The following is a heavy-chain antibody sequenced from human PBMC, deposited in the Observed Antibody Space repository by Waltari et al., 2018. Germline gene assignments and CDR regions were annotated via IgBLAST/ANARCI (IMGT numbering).Heavy chain of an antibody. J-gene: IGHJ4*02. CDR1: GGSISSGSYS. CDR2: IYTSGST. CDR3: ARDSRLRGVYYFDY. V-gene: IGHV4-61*02. D-gene: IGHD5-12*01. Sequence: QVQLQESGPGLVKPSQTLSLTCTVSGGSISSGSYSWSWIRQPAGKGLEWIGRIYTSGSTNYNPSHKSRVTISVYTSKNQFSLKLSSVTAADTAVYYCARDSRLRGVYYFDYWGQGTLVTVSS.